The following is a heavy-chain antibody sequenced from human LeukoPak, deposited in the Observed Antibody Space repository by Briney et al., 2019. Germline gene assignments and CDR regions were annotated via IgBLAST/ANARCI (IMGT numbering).Heavy chain of an antibody. Sequence: KSGGSLRLSCAASGFTFSDYYMSWIRQPPGKGLEWVSYISGSGSTIYYAASVKGRFTISRDNAKHSLYLQMNSLRAEDTAVYSCAREGYDFWSGYWGGYYFDYWGQGTLVTVSS. CDR1: GFTFSDYY. CDR2: ISGSGSTI. J-gene: IGHJ4*02. CDR3: AREGYDFWSGYWGGYYFDY. V-gene: IGHV3-11*01. D-gene: IGHD3-3*01.